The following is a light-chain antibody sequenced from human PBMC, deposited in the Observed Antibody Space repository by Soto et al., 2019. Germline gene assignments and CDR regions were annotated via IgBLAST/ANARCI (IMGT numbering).Light chain of an antibody. CDR1: EDIRNY. J-gene: IGKJ4*01. CDR3: QQYYIFPLT. Sequence: DIRMTQSPSSVSASVGDRVTITCRAREDIRNYLAWFQQKPGKAPKTLIYAASNFQRGVRPKFSGSGAGTDFTLTINGLEPEDFATYFCQQYYIFPLTFGGGTNVEI. V-gene: IGKV1-16*02. CDR2: AAS.